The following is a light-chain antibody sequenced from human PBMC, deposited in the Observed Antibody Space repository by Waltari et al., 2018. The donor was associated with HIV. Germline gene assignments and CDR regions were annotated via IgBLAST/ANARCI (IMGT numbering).Light chain of an antibody. J-gene: IGLJ2*01. CDR3: TTYTDRNSLL. CDR2: GVN. V-gene: IGLV2-14*01. Sequence: SALTQPASVSGSPGQSVTLSRTGTSPDFDLHNFLSWYQQHPGKAPQLIIFGVNYRPSGISSRFSASKSGDTASLTISGLQSGDEADYYCTTYTDRNSLLIGSGTKLTVL. CDR1: SPDFDLHNF.